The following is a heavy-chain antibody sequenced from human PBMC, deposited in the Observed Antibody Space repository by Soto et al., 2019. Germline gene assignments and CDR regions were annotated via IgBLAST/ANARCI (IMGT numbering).Heavy chain of an antibody. CDR1: GYTLTGLS. D-gene: IGHD2-15*01. Sequence: GASVKVSCKVSGYTLTGLSMHWVLQAPGKGLEWMGGFDPEDGETIYAQKFQGRVTMTEDTSTDTAYMELSSLRSEDTAVYYCATLSRGHAFDIWGHGTMVTVSS. CDR2: FDPEDGET. CDR3: ATLSRGHAFDI. J-gene: IGHJ3*02. V-gene: IGHV1-24*01.